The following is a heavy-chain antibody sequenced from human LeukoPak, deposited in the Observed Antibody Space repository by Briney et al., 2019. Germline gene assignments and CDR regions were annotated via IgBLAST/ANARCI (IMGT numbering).Heavy chain of an antibody. V-gene: IGHV4-59*08. CDR2: IYYSGST. CDR3: ARLQYDSSSYYYYGMDV. J-gene: IGHJ6*02. D-gene: IGHD3-22*01. CDR1: GGSISSYY. Sequence: SETLSLTCTVSGGSISSYYWSWIRQPPGKGLEWIGYIYYSGSTNYNPSLKSRVTISVDTSKSQFSLKLSSVTAADTAVYYCARLQYDSSSYYYYGMDVWGQGTTVTVSS.